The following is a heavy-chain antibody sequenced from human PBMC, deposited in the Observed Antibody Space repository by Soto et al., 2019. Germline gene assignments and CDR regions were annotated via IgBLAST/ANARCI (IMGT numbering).Heavy chain of an antibody. CDR2: LYYTGTT. J-gene: IGHJ5*01. V-gene: IGHV4-39*01. CDR1: GGSIGSSSYY. CDR3: ARREIAVAGIDS. D-gene: IGHD6-19*01. Sequence: PSETLSLTCSVSGGSIGSSSYYFGWIRQPPGKGLEWIGSLYYTGTTYYNSSLKSRVTISADKSQNQFSLRLSSVTAADTAVYYCARREIAVAGIDSWGQGTLVTVSS.